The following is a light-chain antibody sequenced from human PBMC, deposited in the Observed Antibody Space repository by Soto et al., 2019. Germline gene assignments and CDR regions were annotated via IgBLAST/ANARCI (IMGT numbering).Light chain of an antibody. V-gene: IGLV2-14*01. CDR1: SSDVDYYNY. Sequence: QSALTQPASVSGSPGQSITISCTVTSSDVDYYNYVSWYQQHPGKAPKLMIYEVSNRPSGVSNRFSGSKSGNTASLTISGLQAEDEADYYCSSYARNRDVLFGGGTKVTVL. CDR3: SSYARNRDVL. J-gene: IGLJ2*01. CDR2: EVS.